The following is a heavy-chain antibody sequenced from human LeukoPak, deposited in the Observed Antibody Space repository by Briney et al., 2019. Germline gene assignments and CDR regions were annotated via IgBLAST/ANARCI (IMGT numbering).Heavy chain of an antibody. J-gene: IGHJ4*02. CDR1: GYSFTSYW. CDR3: ARDLEYSSSSDDY. CDR2: ISAYNGNT. Sequence: GESLKISCKGSGYSFTSYWIGWVRQAPGQGLEWMGWISAYNGNTNYAQKLQGRVTMTTDTSTSTAYMELRSLRSDDTAVYYCARDLEYSSSSDDYWGQGTLVTVSS. V-gene: IGHV1-18*04. D-gene: IGHD6-6*01.